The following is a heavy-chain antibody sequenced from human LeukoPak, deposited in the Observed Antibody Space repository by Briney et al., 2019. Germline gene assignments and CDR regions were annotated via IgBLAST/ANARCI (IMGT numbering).Heavy chain of an antibody. CDR3: AKDDSGSYLQYFQH. V-gene: IGHV3-23*01. D-gene: IGHD1-26*01. Sequence: PGGSLRLSCAASGFTFSSYAMSWVRQPPGKGLEWVSAISGSGGGTYYADSVKGRFTISRDNSKSTLYLQMNSLRADDTAVYYCAKDDSGSYLQYFQHWGQGTLVTVSS. CDR1: GFTFSSYA. CDR2: ISGSGGGT. J-gene: IGHJ1*01.